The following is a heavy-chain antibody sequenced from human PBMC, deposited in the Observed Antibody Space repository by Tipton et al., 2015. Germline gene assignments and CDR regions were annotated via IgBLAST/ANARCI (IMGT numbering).Heavy chain of an antibody. CDR1: GYSISSGYY. V-gene: IGHV4-38-2*01. D-gene: IGHD4-17*01. Sequence: TLFLTCAISGYSISSGYYWGWIRQPPGKGLEWIGSTYHSGDSYYNPSLKSRVTISVDTSKNQFSLQLKSVTAADTAVYYCARGEIGDFDSWGQGTLVTVSS. CDR3: ARGEIGDFDS. J-gene: IGHJ4*02. CDR2: TYHSGDS.